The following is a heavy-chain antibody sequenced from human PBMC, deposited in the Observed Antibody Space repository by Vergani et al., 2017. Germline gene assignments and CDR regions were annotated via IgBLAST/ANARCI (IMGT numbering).Heavy chain of an antibody. CDR2: ISAYNGNT. CDR1: GYTFTSYG. D-gene: IGHD2-2*01. J-gene: IGHJ6*03. Sequence: QVQLVQSGAEVKKPGASVKVSCKASGYTFTSYGISWVRQAPGQGLEWRGWISAYNGNTNYAQKRQGRVTSTTDTSTSTAYMELSSLRSDDTAVYYCASAPGYCSRTSCPLFYYYMDVWGKGTTVTVSS. CDR3: ASAPGYCSRTSCPLFYYYMDV. V-gene: IGHV1-18*01.